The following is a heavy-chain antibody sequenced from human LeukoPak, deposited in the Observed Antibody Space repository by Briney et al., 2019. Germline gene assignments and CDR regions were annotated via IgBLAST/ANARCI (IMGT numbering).Heavy chain of an antibody. Sequence: SETLSLTCTVSGGSISSSSYYWGWIRQPPGKGLEWIGSIYYSGSTYYNPSLKSRVTISVDTSKNQFSLKLSSVTAADTAAYYCARRAVAGSTGTFDYWGQGTLVTVSS. CDR3: ARRAVAGSTGTFDY. V-gene: IGHV4-39*01. CDR1: GGSISSSSYY. J-gene: IGHJ4*02. CDR2: IYYSGST. D-gene: IGHD6-19*01.